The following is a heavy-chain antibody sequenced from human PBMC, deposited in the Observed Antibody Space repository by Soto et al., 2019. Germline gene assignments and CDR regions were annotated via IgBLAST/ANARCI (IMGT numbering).Heavy chain of an antibody. CDR3: AMKFSRSRRDYYYYGMDV. V-gene: IGHV1-69*13. CDR2: IIPIFGTA. Sequence: GASVKVSCKASGGTFSSYAISWVRQAPGQGLEWMGGIIPIFGTANYAQKFQGRVTITADESTSTAYMELSSLRSEDTAVYYCAMKFSRSRRDYYYYGMDVWGQGTTVTVSS. D-gene: IGHD4-17*01. CDR1: GGTFSSYA. J-gene: IGHJ6*02.